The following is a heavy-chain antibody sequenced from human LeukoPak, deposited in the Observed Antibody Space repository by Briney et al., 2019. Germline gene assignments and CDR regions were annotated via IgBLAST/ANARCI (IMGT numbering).Heavy chain of an antibody. Sequence: GGSLRLSCAASGFTFSSYAMSWVRQAPGKGLEWVSAISGNGCSTYYADSVKSRFTISRDNSKDTLYLQMNSLRAEDTAVYYCAKDLMYYDILTGVTVGYFDYWGQGTLVTVSS. J-gene: IGHJ4*02. CDR2: ISGNGCST. V-gene: IGHV3-23*01. CDR3: AKDLMYYDILTGVTVGYFDY. CDR1: GFTFSSYA. D-gene: IGHD3-9*01.